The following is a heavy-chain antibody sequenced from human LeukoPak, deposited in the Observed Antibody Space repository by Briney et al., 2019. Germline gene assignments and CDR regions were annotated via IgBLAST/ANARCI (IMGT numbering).Heavy chain of an antibody. Sequence: SETLSLTCPVSGGSISSYYWSWIRQPAGKGLEWIGRIYTSGSTNYNPSLKSRVTISVNKSKKQFSLNLSSLTAADTAVYYCARERIYDGDFDYWGQRTLVTVSS. CDR1: GGSISSYY. CDR2: IYTSGST. J-gene: IGHJ4*02. D-gene: IGHD3-22*01. V-gene: IGHV4-4*07. CDR3: ARERIYDGDFDY.